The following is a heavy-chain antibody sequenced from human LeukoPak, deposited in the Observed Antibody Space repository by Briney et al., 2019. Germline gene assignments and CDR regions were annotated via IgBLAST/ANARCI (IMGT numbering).Heavy chain of an antibody. CDR3: ARVGRLGYYYDSSGYLRNFDY. V-gene: IGHV3-30*04. CDR1: GFTFSSYA. J-gene: IGHJ4*02. D-gene: IGHD3-22*01. CDR2: ISYDGSNK. Sequence: GRSLRLSCAASGFTFSSYAMHWVRQAPGKGLEWVAVISYDGSNKYYADSVKGRFTISRDNSKNTLYLQMNILRAEDTAVYYCARVGRLGYYYDSSGYLRNFDYWGQGTLVTVSS.